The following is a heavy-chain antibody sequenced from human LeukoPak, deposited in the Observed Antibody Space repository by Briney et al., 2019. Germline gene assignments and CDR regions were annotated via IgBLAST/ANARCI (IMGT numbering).Heavy chain of an antibody. D-gene: IGHD3-10*01. Sequence: SETLSLTCTVSGGSISSSSYYWGWIRQPPGKGLEWIGSIYYSGSTYYNPSLKSRVTISVDTSKNQFSLKLSSVTAADTAVYYCARDVMVRGCYFDYWGQGTLVTVSS. V-gene: IGHV4-39*02. J-gene: IGHJ4*02. CDR2: IYYSGST. CDR3: ARDVMVRGCYFDY. CDR1: GGSISSSSYY.